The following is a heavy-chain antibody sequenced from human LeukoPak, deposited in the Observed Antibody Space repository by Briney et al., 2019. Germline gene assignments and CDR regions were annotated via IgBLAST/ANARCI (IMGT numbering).Heavy chain of an antibody. J-gene: IGHJ4*02. CDR1: VYTFTSYG. CDR2: ISAYNGNT. D-gene: IGHD3-10*01. V-gene: IGHV1-18*01. Sequence: ASVKVSCKSSVYTFTSYGIRWVRQAPGQGLEWMGWISAYNGNTNYAQKLQGRVTMTTDTSTSTAYMELRSLRSDDTAVYYCARTYYYGSGSSYWGQGTLVTVSS. CDR3: ARTYYYGSGSSY.